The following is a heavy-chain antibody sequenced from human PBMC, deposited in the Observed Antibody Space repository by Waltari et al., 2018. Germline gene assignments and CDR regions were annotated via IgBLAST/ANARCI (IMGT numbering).Heavy chain of an antibody. Sequence: EVQLVESGGGLVQPGGSLRLSCAASGFTFSSYWMSWVRQAPGKGLEWVANIKQDGSEKNCLDSVKGRFAISRDNAKSSLYLQMDSLRAEDTAVDYCARLTRQGGDSYYFDYWGQGTLVTVSS. CDR1: GFTFSSYW. V-gene: IGHV3-7*01. D-gene: IGHD4-17*01. CDR2: IKQDGSEK. J-gene: IGHJ4*02. CDR3: ARLTRQGGDSYYFDY.